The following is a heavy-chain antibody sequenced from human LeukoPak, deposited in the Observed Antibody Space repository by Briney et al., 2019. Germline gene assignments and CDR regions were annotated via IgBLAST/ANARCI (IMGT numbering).Heavy chain of an antibody. D-gene: IGHD6-19*01. CDR2: IYTGGNT. CDR1: GFIVSSNY. V-gene: IGHV3-53*01. CDR3: ASPSSGQSFDI. Sequence: TGGSLRLSCAASGFIVSSNYMNWVRQAPGKGLEWVSVIYTGGNTYYADSVKGRFTISRDNSKNTLYLQMHGLRAEDTAAYYCASPSSGQSFDIWGQGTMVTVSS. J-gene: IGHJ3*02.